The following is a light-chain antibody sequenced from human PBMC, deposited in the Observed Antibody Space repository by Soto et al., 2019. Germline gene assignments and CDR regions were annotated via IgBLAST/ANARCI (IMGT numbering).Light chain of an antibody. J-gene: IGLJ3*02. V-gene: IGLV2-8*01. CDR1: SSDVGGYNF. CDR3: SSYGGSNNLNWL. Sequence: QSVLTQPPSASGSPGQSVTISCTGTSSDVGGYNFVSWYQQQPGKAPKLLIYEVSKRPSGVPDRFSGSKSGYTASLTVSGLQVEDEADYYCSSYGGSNNLNWLFGGGTKLTVL. CDR2: EVS.